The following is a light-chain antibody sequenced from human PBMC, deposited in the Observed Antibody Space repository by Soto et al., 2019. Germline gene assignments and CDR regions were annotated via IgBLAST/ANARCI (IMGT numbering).Light chain of an antibody. CDR3: QHRMNWPLT. Sequence: EIVLTQSPGTLSLSPGERATLSCRASQSVTTSLAWYQQKPGQTPRLLIYDASNRATGIPARFSGSGSETDSTLTISSLEPEDFAVYYCQHRMNWPLTFGQGTRLEIK. J-gene: IGKJ5*01. CDR2: DAS. V-gene: IGKV3-11*01. CDR1: QSVTTS.